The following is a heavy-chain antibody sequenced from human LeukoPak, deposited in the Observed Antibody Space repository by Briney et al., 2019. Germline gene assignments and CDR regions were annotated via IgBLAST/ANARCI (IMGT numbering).Heavy chain of an antibody. D-gene: IGHD2-2*02. J-gene: IGHJ4*02. CDR3: AGGPIRGPYYFDY. Sequence: PSETLSLTCTVSGGSISSYYWSWIRQPAGKGLEWIGYIYYSGSTNYNPSLKSRVTISVDTSKNQFSLKLSSVTAADTAVYYCAGGPIRGPYYFDYGGQGPLVTVS. CDR2: IYYSGST. CDR1: GGSISSYY. V-gene: IGHV4-59*08.